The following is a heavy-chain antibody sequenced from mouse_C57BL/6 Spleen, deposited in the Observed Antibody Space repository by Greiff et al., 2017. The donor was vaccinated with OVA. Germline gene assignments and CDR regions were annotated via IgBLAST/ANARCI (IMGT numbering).Heavy chain of an antibody. Sequence: VQLQQSGAELVRPGASVKLSCTASGFNIKDDYMHWVKQRPEQGLEWIGWIDPENGDTEYASKFQGKATITADTSSNTAYLQLSSLTSEDTAVYYCTTTVTTASLDYWGQGTTLTVSS. CDR3: TTTVTTASLDY. CDR1: GFNIKDDY. J-gene: IGHJ2*01. V-gene: IGHV14-4*01. D-gene: IGHD2-2*01. CDR2: IDPENGDT.